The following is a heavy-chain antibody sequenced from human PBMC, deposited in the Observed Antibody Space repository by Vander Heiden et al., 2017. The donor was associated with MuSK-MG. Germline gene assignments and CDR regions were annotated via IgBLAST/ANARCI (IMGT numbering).Heavy chain of an antibody. CDR1: GGTFSSYA. CDR2: IIPIFGTA. V-gene: IGHV1-69*01. CDR3: ARAGTSLAFDI. D-gene: IGHD1-26*01. Sequence: VQLVQSGAAVKKPGSSVQFPCKASGGTFSSYAISWVRQAPGQGLEWMGGIIPIFGTANDAPKFQGRVTITADESTSTAYMELSRMRSEDTAVYYGARAGTSLAFDIWGQGTMGTVSS. J-gene: IGHJ3*02.